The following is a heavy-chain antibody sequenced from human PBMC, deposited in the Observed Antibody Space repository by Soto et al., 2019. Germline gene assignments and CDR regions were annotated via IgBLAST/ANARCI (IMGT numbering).Heavy chain of an antibody. J-gene: IGHJ4*02. Sequence: QVQLQESGPGLVKPSQTLSLTCTVSGGSISSGGYYWCWIRQHPGKGLEWIGYIYYSGSTYYNPSLKSRVTISVDTSKNQFSLKLISVTAADTAVYYCARAMHIVVVTAFDYWGQGTLVTVSS. CDR3: ARAMHIVVVTAFDY. CDR2: IYYSGST. D-gene: IGHD2-21*02. CDR1: GGSISSGGYY. V-gene: IGHV4-31*03.